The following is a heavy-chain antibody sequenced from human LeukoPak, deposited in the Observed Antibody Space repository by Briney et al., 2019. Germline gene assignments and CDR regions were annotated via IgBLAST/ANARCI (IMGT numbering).Heavy chain of an antibody. CDR1: GGSISSSSYY. CDR2: IYYSGST. D-gene: IGHD3-3*01. Sequence: SETLSLTCTVSGGSISSSSYYWGWIRQPPGKGLEWIGSIYYSGSTYYNPSLKSRVTISVDTSKNQFSLKLSSVTAADTAVYYCASPTERFLEWLPPPGVWGQGTLVTVSS. J-gene: IGHJ4*02. V-gene: IGHV4-39*01. CDR3: ASPTERFLEWLPPPGV.